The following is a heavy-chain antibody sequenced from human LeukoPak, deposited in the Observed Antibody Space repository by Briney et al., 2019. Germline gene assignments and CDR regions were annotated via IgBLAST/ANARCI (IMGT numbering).Heavy chain of an antibody. CDR2: IYQSGST. CDR3: ASYLDSSGYLQYFQP. J-gene: IGHJ1*01. Sequence: SETLSLTCTVSGGSINSNNYHWGWIRQPPGKGLEWIGTIYQSGSTYYNPPLKSRVTISADTSKNQFSLMLHSVTAADAAIYYCASYLDSSGYLQYFQPWGQGTLVTVSS. CDR1: GGSINSNNYH. D-gene: IGHD3-22*01. V-gene: IGHV4-39*01.